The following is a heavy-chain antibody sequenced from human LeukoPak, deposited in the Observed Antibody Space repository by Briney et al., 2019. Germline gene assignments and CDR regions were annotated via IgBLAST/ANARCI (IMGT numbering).Heavy chain of an antibody. D-gene: IGHD4-17*01. J-gene: IGHJ3*02. CDR1: GGSISSYY. CDR3: ARDLFGDLRSDDAFDI. CDR2: IYTSGST. V-gene: IGHV4-4*07. Sequence: PSETLSLTCTVSGGSISSYYWSWIRQPAGKGLEWIGRIYTSGSTNYNPSLKSRVTMSADTPKNQFSLKLSSVTAAGTAVYYCARDLFGDLRSDDAFDIWGLGTMVTVSS.